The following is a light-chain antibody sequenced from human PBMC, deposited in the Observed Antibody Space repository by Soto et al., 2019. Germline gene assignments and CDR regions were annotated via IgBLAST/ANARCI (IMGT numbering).Light chain of an antibody. Sequence: DVQMTQSPSTLSASVGDRVTITCRASQSITSGLAWYQQKPGKAPKLLIYKASTLESGVPSRFSGSGSGTEFTLTISSLQPDDFAHYYCQQYNRYPYTFGQGTKLEIK. CDR3: QQYNRYPYT. CDR2: KAS. CDR1: QSITSG. V-gene: IGKV1-5*03. J-gene: IGKJ2*01.